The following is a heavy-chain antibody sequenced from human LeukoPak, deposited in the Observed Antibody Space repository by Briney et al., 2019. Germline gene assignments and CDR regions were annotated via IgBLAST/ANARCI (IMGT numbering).Heavy chain of an antibody. CDR2: IYYSGST. CDR3: ARLQKFGELLYWKRTGNAFDI. Sequence: GTLXXTCAVSGGSISSSNWXSWVRPPPGXXVEXIGEIYYSGSTNYNPSLKSGVTISVDKSKNQFSLKVSSVTAADTAVYYCARLQKFGELLYWKRTGNAFDIWGQGTMVTVSS. D-gene: IGHD3-10*01. J-gene: IGHJ3*02. CDR1: GGSISSSNW. V-gene: IGHV4-4*02.